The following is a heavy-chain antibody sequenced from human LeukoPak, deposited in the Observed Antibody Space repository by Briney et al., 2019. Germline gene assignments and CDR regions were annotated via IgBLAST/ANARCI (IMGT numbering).Heavy chain of an antibody. CDR1: GFTFSSYS. CDR3: ARVQKGIAAAGTGGGWFEP. V-gene: IGHV3-48*04. CDR2: ISSSSSTI. J-gene: IGHJ5*02. Sequence: GGSLRLSCTASGFTFSSYSMNWVRQAPGKGLEWASYISSSSSTIYYADSVKGRFTISRDNAKKSLYLQMNSLRAEDTAVYYCARVQKGIAAAGTGGGWFEPWGQGTLVTVS. D-gene: IGHD6-13*01.